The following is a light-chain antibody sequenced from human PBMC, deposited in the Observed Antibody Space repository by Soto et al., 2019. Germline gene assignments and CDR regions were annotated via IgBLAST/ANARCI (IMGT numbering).Light chain of an antibody. CDR1: QSVSTY. J-gene: IGKJ1*01. CDR2: AAS. V-gene: IGKV1-39*01. Sequence: DIQMTQSPSSLSASVGDRVTITCRASQSVSTYLNWYQQKPGKAPKLLIHAASSLQSGVSSRFSGSGSGTDFTLTISSLQPEDFATYYCQQTYSTLWTFGQGTKVEIK. CDR3: QQTYSTLWT.